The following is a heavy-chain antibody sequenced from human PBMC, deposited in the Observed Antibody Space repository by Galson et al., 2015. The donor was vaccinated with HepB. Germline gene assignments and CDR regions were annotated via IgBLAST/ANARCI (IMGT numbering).Heavy chain of an antibody. J-gene: IGHJ3*02. Sequence: SLRLSCAASGFTFSSYGMHWVRQAPGKGLEWVAFIRYEGSNKYYADSVKGRFTISRDNSKNTLYLQMNSLRAEDTAVYYCAKDRSGWAYDAFDIWGQGTMVTVSS. CDR1: GFTFSSYG. CDR3: AKDRSGWAYDAFDI. D-gene: IGHD6-19*01. V-gene: IGHV3-30*02. CDR2: IRYEGSNK.